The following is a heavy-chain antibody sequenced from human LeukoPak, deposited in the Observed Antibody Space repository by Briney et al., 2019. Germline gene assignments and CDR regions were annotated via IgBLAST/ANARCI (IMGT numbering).Heavy chain of an antibody. Sequence: KPSETLSLTCSVSGGSISSYYGSSIRQPAGNGLEWIGRIYTSGSTTYNTSLKSRVTISVDKCKNQSSLKLSSVTAADTAVYYCARSYGDYWGQGTLVTVSS. CDR2: IYTSGST. V-gene: IGHV4-4*07. CDR3: ARSYGDY. D-gene: IGHD3-10*01. J-gene: IGHJ4*02. CDR1: GGSISSYY.